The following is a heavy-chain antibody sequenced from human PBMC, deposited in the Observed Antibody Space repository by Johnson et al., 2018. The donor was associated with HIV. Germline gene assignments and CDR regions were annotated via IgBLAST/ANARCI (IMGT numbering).Heavy chain of an antibody. V-gene: IGHV3-7*05. Sequence: VQLVESGGGLVQPGESLRLSCAASGFPFFNYWMSWVRQAPGKGLEWVANIKEDGSDEYYVDSLEGRFTISRDNTKNLLYLQMDNLRTADTAVYYCARDGVYSSPHDALDIWGQGTMVTVSS. CDR2: IKEDGSDE. CDR1: GFPFFNYW. D-gene: IGHD3-22*01. J-gene: IGHJ3*02. CDR3: ARDGVYSSPHDALDI.